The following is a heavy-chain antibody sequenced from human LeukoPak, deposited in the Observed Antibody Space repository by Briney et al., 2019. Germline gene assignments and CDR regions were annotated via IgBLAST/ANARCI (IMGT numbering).Heavy chain of an antibody. Sequence: GASVKVSCKTSGYTFTTSGISWVRQAPGQGLEWMGWISAYNGTTNYAQKVQGRVTMTSDTSTSTAYMELRSLRSDDTAVYYCARDLGYYYGSGSSRWGQGTLVTVSS. CDR2: ISAYNGTT. CDR1: GYTFTTSG. V-gene: IGHV1-18*01. CDR3: ARDLGYYYGSGSSR. J-gene: IGHJ4*02. D-gene: IGHD3-10*01.